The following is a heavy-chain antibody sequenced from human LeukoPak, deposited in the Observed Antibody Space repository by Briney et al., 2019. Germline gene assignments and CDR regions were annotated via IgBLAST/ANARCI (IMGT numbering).Heavy chain of an antibody. D-gene: IGHD4-23*01. J-gene: IGHJ3*02. CDR3: ARGGGGNGNDAFDI. V-gene: IGHV3-21*06. CDR2: ISSSSSYI. CDR1: GFTFSSYN. Sequence: GGSLRLSCAVSGFTFSSYNMTWVRQAPGKGLEWVSSISSSSSYIFYADSVKGRFTISRDNAKNSLYLQMNSLRAEDTALYYCARGGGGNGNDAFDIWGQGTMVTVSS.